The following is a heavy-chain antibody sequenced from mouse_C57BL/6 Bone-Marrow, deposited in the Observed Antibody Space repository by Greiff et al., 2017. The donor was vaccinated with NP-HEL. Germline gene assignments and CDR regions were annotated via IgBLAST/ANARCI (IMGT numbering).Heavy chain of an antibody. J-gene: IGHJ1*03. CDR3: AKRRYYSNYDWYFDV. CDR1: GFSLTSYG. CDR2: IWGGGST. V-gene: IGHV2-9*01. D-gene: IGHD2-5*01. Sequence: QVQLQQSGPGLVAPSQSLSITCTVSGFSLTSYGVDWVRQPPGKGLEWLGVIWGGGSTNYNSALMSRLSISKDNSKSQVFLKMNSLQTDDTAMYYCAKRRYYSNYDWYFDVWGTGTTVTVSS.